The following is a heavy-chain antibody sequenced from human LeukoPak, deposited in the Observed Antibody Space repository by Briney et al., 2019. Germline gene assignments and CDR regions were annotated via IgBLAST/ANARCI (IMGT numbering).Heavy chain of an antibody. V-gene: IGHV1-69*04. CDR2: IIPILGIA. D-gene: IGHD5-12*01. Sequence: SVKVSCKASGGTFSSYAISWVRQAPGQGLEWMGRIIPILGIANYAQKFQGRVTITADKSTSTAYMELSSLRSEDAAVYYCATNPAIVAPRPNWFDPWGQGTLVTVSS. CDR3: ATNPAIVAPRPNWFDP. J-gene: IGHJ5*02. CDR1: GGTFSSYA.